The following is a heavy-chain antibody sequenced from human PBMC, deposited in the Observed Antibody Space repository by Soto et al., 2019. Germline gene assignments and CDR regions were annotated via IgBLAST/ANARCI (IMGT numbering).Heavy chain of an antibody. Sequence: QVQLVHSGAEVKKPGSSVEVSCKASGGSFSRYTFSWVRQAPGQGLEWMGRIVPTLNIANYAPKFQGRVSFSADKSTGTVYMELRSLTSADTAVYYCARGPTYSAGSYYINWGQGTLVTVS. CDR2: IVPTLNIA. CDR3: ARGPTYSAGSYYIN. J-gene: IGHJ4*02. D-gene: IGHD3-10*01. V-gene: IGHV1-69*02. CDR1: GGSFSRYT.